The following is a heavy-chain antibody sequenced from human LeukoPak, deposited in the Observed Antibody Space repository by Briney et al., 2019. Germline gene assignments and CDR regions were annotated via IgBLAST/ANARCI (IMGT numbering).Heavy chain of an antibody. V-gene: IGHV1-46*01. J-gene: IGHJ4*02. Sequence: WASVKVSCKASGYTFTSYYMHWARQAPGQGLEWMGIINPSGGSTSYAQKFQGRVTMTRDMSTSTVYMELSSLRSEDTAVYYCARDHEGYCSGGSCSATTHFDYWGQGTLVTVSS. D-gene: IGHD2-15*01. CDR2: INPSGGST. CDR1: GYTFTSYY. CDR3: ARDHEGYCSGGSCSATTHFDY.